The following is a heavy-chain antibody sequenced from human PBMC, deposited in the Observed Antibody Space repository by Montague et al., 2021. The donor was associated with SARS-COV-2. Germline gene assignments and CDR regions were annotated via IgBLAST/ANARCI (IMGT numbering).Heavy chain of an antibody. Sequence: PALVKPTQTLTLTCTFSGFSLSTSGMCVSWIRQPPGKALEWLARIDWDDDKYYSTSLKTRLTISKDTSKNQVVLTMTNMDPVDTATYYCARILVAAAGSPFDPWGQGTLVTASS. CDR3: ARILVAAAGSPFDP. D-gene: IGHD6-13*01. CDR2: IDWDDDK. CDR1: GFSLSTSGMC. J-gene: IGHJ5*02. V-gene: IGHV2-70*11.